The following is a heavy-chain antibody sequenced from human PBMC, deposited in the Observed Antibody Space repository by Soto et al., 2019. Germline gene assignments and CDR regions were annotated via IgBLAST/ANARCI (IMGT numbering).Heavy chain of an antibody. CDR3: ANTKYNWKSAHLDYGMDV. D-gene: IGHD1-20*01. J-gene: IGHJ6*02. V-gene: IGHV2-5*01. CDR2: IYWNDDK. CDR1: GFSLSTSGVG. Sequence: SGPTLVNPTQTLTLTCTFSGFSLSTSGVGVGWIRQPPGKALEWLALIYWNDDKRYSPSLKSRLTITKDTSKNQVVLTMTNMDPVDTATYYSANTKYNWKSAHLDYGMDVWGQGTTATVSS.